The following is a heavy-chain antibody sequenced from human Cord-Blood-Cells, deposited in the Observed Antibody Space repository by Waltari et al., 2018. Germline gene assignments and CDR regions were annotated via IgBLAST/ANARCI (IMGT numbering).Heavy chain of an antibody. CDR2: ISNSSSYI. J-gene: IGHJ6*02. D-gene: IGHD6-13*01. CDR1: GFTFSSYS. V-gene: IGHV3-21*01. CDR3: ARDSSSSWYYYYYGMDV. Sequence: EVQLVESGGGLVTPGGSLRLSCAASGFTFSSYSMTWVRQAPGKGLELVSSISNSSSYIDYADSVKGRFTISRDNAKNSLYLQMNSLRAEDTAVYYCARDSSSSWYYYYYGMDVWGQGTTVTVSS.